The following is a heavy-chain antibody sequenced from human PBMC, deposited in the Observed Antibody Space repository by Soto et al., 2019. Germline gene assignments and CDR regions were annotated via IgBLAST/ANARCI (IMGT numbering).Heavy chain of an antibody. CDR3: ARALTGYGRPV. Sequence: QVQLVQSGVEVREPGASVKVSCKAVRYIFTNYGVSWVRQAPGQGLEWMGWITTYNGNTEYAQKFQGRVTMTTDASTSTAYMELGSLTSDDTAISYLARALTGYGRPVWGQGTTVT. CDR2: ITTYNGNT. D-gene: IGHD1-1*01. CDR1: RYIFTNYG. V-gene: IGHV1-18*01. J-gene: IGHJ6*02.